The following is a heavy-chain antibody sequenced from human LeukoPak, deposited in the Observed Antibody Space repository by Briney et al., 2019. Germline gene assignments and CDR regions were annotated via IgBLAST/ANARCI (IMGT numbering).Heavy chain of an antibody. J-gene: IGHJ4*02. CDR1: GGSFSGYY. Sequence: SETLSLTCAVYGGSFSGYYWSWIRQPPGKGLEWIGEINHSGSTNYNPSLKSRVTISVDTSKNQFSLKLSSVTAADTAVYYCARADGQYGSGRPQYYFDYWGQGTLVAVSS. D-gene: IGHD3-10*01. CDR3: ARADGQYGSGRPQYYFDY. V-gene: IGHV4-34*01. CDR2: INHSGST.